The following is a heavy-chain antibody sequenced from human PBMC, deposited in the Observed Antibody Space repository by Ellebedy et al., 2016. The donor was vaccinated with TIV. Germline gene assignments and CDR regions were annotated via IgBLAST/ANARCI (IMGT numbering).Heavy chain of an antibody. Sequence: SETLSLXXTVSGGSISSYYWSWIRQPPGKGLEWIGYIYYSGSTNYNPSLKSRVTISVDTSKNQFSLKLSSVTAADTAVYYCARAHWYFDLWGRGTLVTVSS. J-gene: IGHJ2*01. V-gene: IGHV4-59*01. CDR3: ARAHWYFDL. CDR2: IYYSGST. CDR1: GGSISSYY.